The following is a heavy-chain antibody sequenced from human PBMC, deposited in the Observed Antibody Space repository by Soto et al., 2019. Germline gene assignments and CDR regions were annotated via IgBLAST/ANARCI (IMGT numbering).Heavy chain of an antibody. CDR1: GFTFSSYA. CDR2: ISGNGGNI. V-gene: IGHV3-23*01. Sequence: VGSLRLSCAASGFTFSSYAMSWARQAPGQGLEWVSLISGNGGNINYADSVKGRYTISRDNSKKTVYLQMNSPRAEDTAVYYCAKGKANTVFGVDTLFDYWGQGTQVTVSS. CDR3: AKGKANTVFGVDTLFDY. J-gene: IGHJ4*02. D-gene: IGHD3-3*01.